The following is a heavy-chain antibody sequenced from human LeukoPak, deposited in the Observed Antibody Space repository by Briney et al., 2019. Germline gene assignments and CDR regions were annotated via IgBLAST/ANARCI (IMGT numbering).Heavy chain of an antibody. D-gene: IGHD1-1*01. CDR2: ISGSGGST. V-gene: IGHV3-23*01. CDR3: AKDQGTGTAAFDY. Sequence: PGGSLRLSCAASGFSFSSYAMSWVRQAPGKGLEWVSAISGSGGSTYYADSVKGRFTISRDNSKDTLYLQMNSLRAEDTAVYYCAKDQGTGTAAFDYWGQGTLVTVSS. CDR1: GFSFSSYA. J-gene: IGHJ4*02.